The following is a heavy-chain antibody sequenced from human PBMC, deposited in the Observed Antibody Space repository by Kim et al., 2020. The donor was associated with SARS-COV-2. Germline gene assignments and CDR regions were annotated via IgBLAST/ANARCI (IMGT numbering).Heavy chain of an antibody. CDR3: ARSHGSSCYRAACFD. V-gene: IGHV4-59*01. CDR2: IYNSGST. CDR1: GASISRYY. D-gene: IGHD2-15*01. J-gene: IGHJ5*01. Sequence: SETLSLTCTVSGASISRYYWSWIRQPPGKGLEWMGYIYNSGSTNYNPSLKSRVTISVDTSKNHFSLKLSSVTAADTAVYYCARSHGSSCYRAACFD.